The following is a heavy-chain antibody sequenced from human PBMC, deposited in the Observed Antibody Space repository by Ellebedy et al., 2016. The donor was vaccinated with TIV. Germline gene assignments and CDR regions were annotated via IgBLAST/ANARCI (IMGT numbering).Heavy chain of an antibody. CDR1: GGTFSSNA. V-gene: IGHV1-69*13. J-gene: IGHJ4*02. CDR2: VLPILGTT. Sequence: AASVKVSCKASGGTFSSNALSWARQVPGQGLEWMGGVLPILGTTSYAQRFQGRVTITADDSTNTAYMELSSLTSEDTAVYYCARDLTPYSNSGPEGYWGQGTLVTVSS. D-gene: IGHD6-13*01. CDR3: ARDLTPYSNSGPEGY.